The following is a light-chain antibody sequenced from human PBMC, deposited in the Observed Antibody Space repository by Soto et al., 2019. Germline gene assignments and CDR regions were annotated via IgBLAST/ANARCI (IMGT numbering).Light chain of an antibody. CDR3: MQGTHWPIT. V-gene: IGKV2-30*01. CDR1: QSLVYSDGNTY. CDR2: RVS. Sequence: DVVMTQSPLSLPVTLGQPASISCRSSQSLVYSDGNTYLSWFQQRPGQSPRRLIYRVSNRDSGVPDRFSGSGSGTDFAPKISRVEAEDVGVYYCMQGTHWPITFGQGTRMEIK. J-gene: IGKJ5*01.